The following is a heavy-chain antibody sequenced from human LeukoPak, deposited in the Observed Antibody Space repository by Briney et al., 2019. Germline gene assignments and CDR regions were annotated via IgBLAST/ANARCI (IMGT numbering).Heavy chain of an antibody. V-gene: IGHV4-31*03. CDR1: GGSISSGGYY. CDR3: ARKSSSRDWFDP. CDR2: IYYSGST. D-gene: IGHD6-13*01. Sequence: SETLSLTCTVSGGSISSGGYYWSWIRQHPGKGLEWIGYIYYSGSTYYNPSLKSRVTISVDTSKNQFSLKLSSVTAADAAVYYCARKSSSRDWFDPWGQGTLVTVSS. J-gene: IGHJ5*02.